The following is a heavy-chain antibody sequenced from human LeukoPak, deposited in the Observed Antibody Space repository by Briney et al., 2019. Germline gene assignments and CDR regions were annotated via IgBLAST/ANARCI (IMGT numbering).Heavy chain of an antibody. CDR2: ISAYNGNT. J-gene: IGHJ6*03. CDR1: GYTFTSYG. Sequence: GASVKVSCKASGYTFTSYGISWVRQAPGQGLEWMGWISAYNGNTNYAQKLQGRVTMTTDTSTSTAYMELRSLRSDDTAVYYCARATVTTARVMYYYSYYMDIWGKGTTVTVSS. D-gene: IGHD4-17*01. CDR3: ARATVTTARVMYYYSYYMDI. V-gene: IGHV1-18*01.